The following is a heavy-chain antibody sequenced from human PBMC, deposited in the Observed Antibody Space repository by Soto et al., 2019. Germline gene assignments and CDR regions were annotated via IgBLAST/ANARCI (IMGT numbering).Heavy chain of an antibody. Sequence: ASVKVSCKASGYTFTSYGISGVRQAPGQGLEWMGWISAYNGNTNYAQKLQGRVTMTTDTSTSTAYMELRSLRSDDTAVYYCARVYGDYESNWFDPWGQGTLVTVSS. CDR1: GYTFTSYG. CDR3: ARVYGDYESNWFDP. J-gene: IGHJ5*02. D-gene: IGHD4-17*01. CDR2: ISAYNGNT. V-gene: IGHV1-18*01.